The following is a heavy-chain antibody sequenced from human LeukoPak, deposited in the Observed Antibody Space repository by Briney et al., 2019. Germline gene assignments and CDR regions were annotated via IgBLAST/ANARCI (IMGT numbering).Heavy chain of an antibody. Sequence: PGGSLRLSCAASGFTFSSYAMHWVRQAPGKGLEWVAVISYDGSNKYYADSVKGRFTISRDNSKNTLYLQMNSLRAEDTAVYYCARDRVSLGDWAGYFDYGGQGPLVTVSS. D-gene: IGHD2-21*02. CDR1: GFTFSSYA. V-gene: IGHV3-30-3*01. CDR3: ARDRVSLGDWAGYFDY. CDR2: ISYDGSNK. J-gene: IGHJ4*02.